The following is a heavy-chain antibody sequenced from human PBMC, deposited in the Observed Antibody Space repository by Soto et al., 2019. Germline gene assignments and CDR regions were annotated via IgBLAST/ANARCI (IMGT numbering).Heavy chain of an antibody. Sequence: QVQLQESGPGLVTPSQTLSLTCTVSGGSISSGGYYWSWIRQHPGKGLEWIGYIYYSGSTYYNPSLKSRVTIAVDTSKNQFSLKLSSVTAADTAVYYCARDFSRIDYYYYMDVWGKGTTVTVSS. V-gene: IGHV4-31*03. CDR2: IYYSGST. J-gene: IGHJ6*03. D-gene: IGHD3-3*02. CDR3: ARDFSRIDYYYYMDV. CDR1: GGSISSGGYY.